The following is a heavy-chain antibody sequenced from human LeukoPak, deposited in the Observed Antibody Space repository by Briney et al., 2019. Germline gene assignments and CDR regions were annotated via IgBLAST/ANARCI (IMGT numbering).Heavy chain of an antibody. CDR2: MNPNSGNT. CDR3: ARRGYGEYYYYYYMDV. D-gene: IGHD4-17*01. V-gene: IGHV1-8*01. J-gene: IGHJ6*03. CDR1: GYTFTSYD. Sequence: ASMKVSCKASGYTFTSYDINWVRQATGQGLEWMGWMNPNSGNTGYAQKFQGRVTMTRNTSISTAYMELSSLRSEDTAVYYCARRGYGEYYYYYYMDVWGKGTTVTVSS.